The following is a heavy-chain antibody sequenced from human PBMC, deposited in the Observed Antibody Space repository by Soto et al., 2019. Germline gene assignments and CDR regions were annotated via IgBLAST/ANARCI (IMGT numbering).Heavy chain of an antibody. D-gene: IGHD3-10*01. CDR1: GGTFSSYA. J-gene: IGHJ4*02. CDR2: IIPIFGTA. V-gene: IGHV1-69*13. Sequence: SVKVSCKASGGTFSSYAISWVRQAPGQGLEWMGGIIPIFGTANYAQKFQGRVTITADESTSTAYMELSSLRSEDTAVYYCAREGYYGSGSYRVRSLYYFDYWGQGTLVTVSS. CDR3: AREGYYGSGSYRVRSLYYFDY.